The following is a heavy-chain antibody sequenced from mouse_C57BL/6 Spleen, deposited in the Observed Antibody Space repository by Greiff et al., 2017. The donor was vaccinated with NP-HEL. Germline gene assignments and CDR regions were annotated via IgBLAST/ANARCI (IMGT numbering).Heavy chain of an antibody. CDR2: IDPSDSYT. CDR1: GYTFTSYW. Sequence: VQLQQPGAELVMPGASVKLSCKASGYTFTSYWMHWVKQRPGQGLEWIGEIDPSDSYTNYNQKFKGKSTLTVDKSSSTAYMQLSSLTSEDSAVYYCARNNYDRPWFAYWGQGTLVTVSA. J-gene: IGHJ3*01. V-gene: IGHV1-69*01. D-gene: IGHD2-12*01. CDR3: ARNNYDRPWFAY.